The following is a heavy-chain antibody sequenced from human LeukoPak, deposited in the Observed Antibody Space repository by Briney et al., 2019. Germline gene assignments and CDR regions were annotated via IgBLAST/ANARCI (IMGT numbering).Heavy chain of an antibody. V-gene: IGHV3-23*01. CDR2: ISGSGGST. D-gene: IGHD4-17*01. Sequence: GSLRLSCAASGFIFSSYAMSWVRQAPGKGLEWVSAISGSGGSTYYADSVKGRFTISRDNAKNSLYLQMNSLRAEDTAVYYCARDLRDDDYGSSWGQGTLVTVSS. CDR3: ARDLRDDDYGSS. J-gene: IGHJ5*02. CDR1: GFIFSSYA.